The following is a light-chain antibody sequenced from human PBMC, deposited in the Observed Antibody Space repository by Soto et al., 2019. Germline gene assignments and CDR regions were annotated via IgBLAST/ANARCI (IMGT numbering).Light chain of an antibody. CDR3: SLYAGSNNYV. V-gene: IGLV2-8*01. J-gene: IGLJ1*01. CDR1: SSDVGGYNY. CDR2: EVS. Sequence: QSALTQPPSASGSPGQSVTISCTGTSSDVGGYNYVSWYQQHPGKAPKLMMYEVSTRPSGVPDRFSGSKSGNTASLTVSGLQAEDEADYYCSLYAGSNNYVFGTGAKVTVL.